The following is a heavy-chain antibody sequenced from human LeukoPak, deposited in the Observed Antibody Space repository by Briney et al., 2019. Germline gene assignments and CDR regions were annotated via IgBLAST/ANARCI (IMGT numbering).Heavy chain of an antibody. CDR2: IYYSGST. CDR1: GGSISSYY. V-gene: IGHV4-59*01. CDR3: ARLLGDYYPYYFDY. J-gene: IGHJ4*02. D-gene: IGHD4-17*01. Sequence: SETLSLTCTVSGGSISSYYWSWIRQPPGKGLEWIGYIYYSGSTNYNPSLKSRVTISVDTSKNQFSLKLSSVTAADTAVYYCARLLGDYYPYYFDYWGQGTLVTVSS.